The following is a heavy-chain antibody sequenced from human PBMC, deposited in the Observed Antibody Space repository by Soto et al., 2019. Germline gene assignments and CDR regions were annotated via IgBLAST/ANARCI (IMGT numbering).Heavy chain of an antibody. V-gene: IGHV4-59*01. Sequence: SETVSLTCTVSGGSISGYYWSWIRQPPGKELEWIGYIYYSGSTIYNPSLKSRVTISVDTSKNQFSLKLSSVTAADTAVYYCARVWGGAFDIWGQGTMVTVSS. D-gene: IGHD3-10*01. CDR1: GGSISGYY. J-gene: IGHJ3*02. CDR3: ARVWGGAFDI. CDR2: IYYSGST.